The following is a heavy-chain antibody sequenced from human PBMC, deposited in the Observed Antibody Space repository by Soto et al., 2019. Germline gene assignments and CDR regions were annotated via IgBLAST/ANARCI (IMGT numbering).Heavy chain of an antibody. CDR1: GSTFPNYG. J-gene: IGHJ3*02. CDR3: ARPSGPYHGYAFDI. CDR2: IITYNGNT. Sequence: QVQLVQSGVEVKKSGASVKVSCKASGSTFPNYGITWVRQAPGQGLEWMGWIITYNGNTNYAQKLQGRVTMTTDTSTTTGYMELRSLTSDDTAVYYCARPSGPYHGYAFDIWGQGTMVTVSS. V-gene: IGHV1-18*01. D-gene: IGHD1-26*01.